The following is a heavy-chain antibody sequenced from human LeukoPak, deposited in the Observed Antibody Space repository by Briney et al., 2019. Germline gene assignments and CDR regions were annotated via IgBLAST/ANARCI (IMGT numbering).Heavy chain of an antibody. CDR1: GYSFTSYW. V-gene: IGHV5-51*01. CDR3: ASRRGGVLRGYCSGGSCYSFDY. Sequence: GESLKISCKGSGYSFTSYWIGWVRQMPGKGLEWMGIIYPGDSDTRYSPSFQGQVTISADKSISTAYLQWSSLKASDTAMYYCASRRGGVLRGYCSGGSCYSFDYWGRGTLVTVSS. CDR2: IYPGDSDT. D-gene: IGHD2-15*01. J-gene: IGHJ4*02.